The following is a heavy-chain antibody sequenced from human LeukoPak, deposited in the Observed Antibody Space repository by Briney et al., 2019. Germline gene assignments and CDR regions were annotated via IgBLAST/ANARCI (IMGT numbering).Heavy chain of an antibody. CDR1: GFTFSSYW. D-gene: IGHD5-18*01. J-gene: IGHJ4*02. CDR3: ARGQIQLWIDY. CDR2: MNQDGGEK. V-gene: IGHV3-7*04. Sequence: GGSLRLSCAASGFTFSSYWMGWVRQVPGKGLEWVANMNQDGGEKYFVDSVKGRFTISRDNAKNSLYLQMNSLRTEDTAVYYCARGQIQLWIDYWDQGTLVTVSS.